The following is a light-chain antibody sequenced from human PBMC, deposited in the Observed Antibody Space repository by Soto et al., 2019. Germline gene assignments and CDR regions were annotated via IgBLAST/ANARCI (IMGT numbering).Light chain of an antibody. CDR2: AAS. CDR1: QSISNN. Sequence: IRMPQSPSSLSASVGDRVTITCRASQSISNNLNWYHQKPGKPPKLLIFAASTLQSGVPSRFSGGGSGTDFTLTINSLQPEDFATYYCQQTYSSSTFGPGTKVDIK. J-gene: IGKJ3*01. V-gene: IGKV1-39*01. CDR3: QQTYSSST.